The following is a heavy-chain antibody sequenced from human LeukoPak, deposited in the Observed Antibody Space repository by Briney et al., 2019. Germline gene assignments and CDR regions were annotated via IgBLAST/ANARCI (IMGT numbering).Heavy chain of an antibody. J-gene: IGHJ4*02. CDR3: ARDSNYWSLDY. CDR1: GYTFTSYG. V-gene: IGHV1-18*01. Sequence: ASVKVSCKASGYTFTSYGISWVRQAPGQGLEWMGWISAYNGNTNYAQKLQGRVTMTTDTSTSTAYMELSSLRSEDTAVFFCARDSNYWSLDYWGQGTLVTVSS. CDR2: ISAYNGNT. D-gene: IGHD2-8*02.